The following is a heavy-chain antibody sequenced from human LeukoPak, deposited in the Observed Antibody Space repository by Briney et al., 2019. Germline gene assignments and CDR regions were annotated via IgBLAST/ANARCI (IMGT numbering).Heavy chain of an antibody. CDR3: ARGQSRQQRRSGVDY. V-gene: IGHV4-4*07. CDR2: IYTSGST. J-gene: IGHJ4*02. CDR1: GGSIRSYH. D-gene: IGHD6-13*01. Sequence: SETLSLPCTVSGGSIRSYHWSWLRQPAGKGREWIGRIYTSGSTNYNPSLKSRVTMSVDTSKNQFSLKLSSVTAADTAVYYCARGQSRQQRRSGVDYWGQGTLVTVSS.